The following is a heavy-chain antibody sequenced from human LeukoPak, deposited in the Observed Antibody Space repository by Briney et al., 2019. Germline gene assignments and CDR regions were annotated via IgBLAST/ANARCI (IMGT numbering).Heavy chain of an antibody. V-gene: IGHV4-30-4*08. D-gene: IGHD2-2*01. J-gene: IGHJ5*02. CDR1: GGSISSGDYY. CDR2: IYYSGST. Sequence: SETLSLTCTVSGGSISSGDYYWSWIRQPPGKGLEWIGYIYYSGSTYYNPSLKSRVTISEDTSKNQFSLKLSSVTAADTAVYYCARVPAAIGGFDPWGQGTLVTVSS. CDR3: ARVPAAIGGFDP.